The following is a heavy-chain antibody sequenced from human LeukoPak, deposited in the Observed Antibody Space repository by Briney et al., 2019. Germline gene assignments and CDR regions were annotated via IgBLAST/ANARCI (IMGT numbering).Heavy chain of an antibody. CDR1: GFTFSSYW. D-gene: IGHD1-1*01. CDR3: ARGWNYYYYGMDV. J-gene: IGHJ6*02. Sequence: HSGGSLRLSCAASGFTFSSYWMHWVRQAPGKGLVWVSRINSDGSSTSYADSVKGRFTISRDNAKNTLYLQMNSLRAEDTAVYYCARGWNYYYYGMDVWGQGTTVTVS. CDR2: INSDGSST. V-gene: IGHV3-74*01.